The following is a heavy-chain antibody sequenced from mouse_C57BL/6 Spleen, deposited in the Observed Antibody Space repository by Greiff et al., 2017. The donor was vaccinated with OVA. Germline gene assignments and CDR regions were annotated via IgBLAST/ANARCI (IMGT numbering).Heavy chain of an antibody. CDR1: GYAFSSYW. J-gene: IGHJ3*01. CDR3: ARSDYYYGQFAY. CDR2: IYPGDGAT. D-gene: IGHD1-1*01. Sequence: VQLQQSGAELVKPGASVKISCKASGYAFSSYWMNWVKQRPGKGLEWIGQIYPGDGATSYNGKFKGKATLTADKSSSTAYMQLSSLTSEDSAVYFCARSDYYYGQFAYWGQGTLVTVSA. V-gene: IGHV1-80*01.